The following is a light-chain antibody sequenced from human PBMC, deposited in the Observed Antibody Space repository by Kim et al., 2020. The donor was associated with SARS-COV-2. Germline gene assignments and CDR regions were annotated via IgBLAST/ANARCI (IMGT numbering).Light chain of an antibody. CDR3: QQYVISPWT. J-gene: IGKJ1*01. CDR1: QSIASND. Sequence: FPGERATLSCRASQSIASNDLAWYQQKPGQAPRLLTYGASSRATGIPDRFSGSGSGTDFTLTISRLEPEDFAVYHCQQYVISPWTFGQGTKVDIK. CDR2: GAS. V-gene: IGKV3-20*01.